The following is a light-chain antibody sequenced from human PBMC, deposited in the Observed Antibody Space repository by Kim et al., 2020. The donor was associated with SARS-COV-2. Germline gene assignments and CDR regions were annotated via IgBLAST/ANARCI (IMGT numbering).Light chain of an antibody. CDR1: QSVRTK. CDR3: QQYDIWPPIT. J-gene: IGKJ5*01. Sequence: SPGERATRSCRASQSVRTKLAWYQHKPGQAPRLLIFGASTRATGVPARFSGSGSGTEFTLSISSLQSEDFAVYYCQQYDIWPPITFGQGTRLDIK. V-gene: IGKV3-15*01. CDR2: GAS.